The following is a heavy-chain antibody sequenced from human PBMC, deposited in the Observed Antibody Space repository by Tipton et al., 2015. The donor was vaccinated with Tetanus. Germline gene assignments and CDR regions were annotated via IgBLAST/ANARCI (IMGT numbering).Heavy chain of an antibody. CDR3: AGSQWLDGFIFDY. Sequence: TLSLTCTVSGGLITTGGYSWGWIRQLPGQGLEWLGYIYQTDSTYYNPSVTSRLTLSLQRSKNQVSLKLISVTAADTAVYYCAGSQWLDGFIFDYWGQGSLVTVAS. D-gene: IGHD6-19*01. V-gene: IGHV4-30-2*01. J-gene: IGHJ4*02. CDR2: IYQTDST. CDR1: GGLITTGGYS.